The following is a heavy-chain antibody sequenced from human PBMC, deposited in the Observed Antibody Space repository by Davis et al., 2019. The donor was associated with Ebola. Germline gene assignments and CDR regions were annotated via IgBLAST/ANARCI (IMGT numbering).Heavy chain of an antibody. CDR1: GGTFSSYA. CDR3: AVGAAAGGNWFDP. J-gene: IGHJ5*02. Sequence: SVKVSCKASGGTFSSYAISWVRQAPGQGLEWMGGIIPIFGTANYAQKFQGRVTITADESTSTAYMELSSLRSEDTAVYYCAVGAAAGGNWFDPWGQGTLVTVSS. V-gene: IGHV1-69*13. CDR2: IIPIFGTA. D-gene: IGHD6-13*01.